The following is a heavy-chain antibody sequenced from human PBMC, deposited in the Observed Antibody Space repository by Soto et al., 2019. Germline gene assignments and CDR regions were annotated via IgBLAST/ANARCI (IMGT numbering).Heavy chain of an antibody. Sequence: QVQLVQSGAEVKKPGASVKVSCKASGYTFTSYDINWVRQATGQGLEWMGWMNPNSGNTGYAHKFQGRATMTRNTSISTAYMELSSLRSDDTAVYYCARSVEWLASFDYWGQGTLVTVSS. CDR2: MNPNSGNT. CDR3: ARSVEWLASFDY. V-gene: IGHV1-8*01. D-gene: IGHD6-19*01. J-gene: IGHJ4*02. CDR1: GYTFTSYD.